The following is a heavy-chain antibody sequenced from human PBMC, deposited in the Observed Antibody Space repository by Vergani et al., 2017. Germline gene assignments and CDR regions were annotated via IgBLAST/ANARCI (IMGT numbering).Heavy chain of an antibody. Sequence: QVQLQESGPGLVKPSQTLTLTCTVSGGSISSGDYYWSWIRQPPGKGLEWIGYIYYSGSTYYNPSLKSRVTISADTSKNQFSLKLTSVTAADTALYYCARXRGYSTGWYSAFDIWGQGTMVTVSS. V-gene: IGHV4-30-4*08. J-gene: IGHJ3*02. CDR2: IYYSGST. D-gene: IGHD6-19*01. CDR3: ARXRGYSTGWYSAFDI. CDR1: GGSISSGDYY.